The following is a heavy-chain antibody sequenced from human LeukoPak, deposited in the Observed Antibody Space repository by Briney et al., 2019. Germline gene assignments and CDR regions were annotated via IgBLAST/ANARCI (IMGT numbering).Heavy chain of an antibody. V-gene: IGHV4-39*01. CDR1: GGSISSYY. CDR3: ARSQGVVPAAIRYYFDY. Sequence: SETLSLTCTVSGGSISSYYWGWIRQPPGKGLEWIGSIYYSGSTYYNPSLKSRVTISVDTSKNQFSLKLSSVTAADTAVYYCARSQGVVPAAIRYYFDYWGQGTLVTVSS. D-gene: IGHD2-2*01. J-gene: IGHJ4*02. CDR2: IYYSGST.